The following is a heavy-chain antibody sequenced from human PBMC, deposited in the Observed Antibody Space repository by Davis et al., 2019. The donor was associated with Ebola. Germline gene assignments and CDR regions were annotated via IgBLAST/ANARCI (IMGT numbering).Heavy chain of an antibody. CDR3: AAGGSRGGFDV. J-gene: IGHJ3*01. Sequence: AASVKVSCKASGYTFTSYGISWVRQSPGQGLEWMGNFDPQNNDIIYAHKFEDRVTMTEDTSTHTAYMELSSLRSDDSAVYYCAAGGSRGGFDVWGQGTMVTVS. CDR2: FDPQNNDI. CDR1: GYTFTSYG. D-gene: IGHD1-26*01. V-gene: IGHV1-24*01.